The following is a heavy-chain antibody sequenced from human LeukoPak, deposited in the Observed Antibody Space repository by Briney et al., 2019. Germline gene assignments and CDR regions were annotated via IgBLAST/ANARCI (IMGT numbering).Heavy chain of an antibody. CDR3: ARLSERSSGWYDDAFDI. Sequence: SETLSLTCAVYGGSFSGYYWSWIRQPPGKGLEWIGEINHSGSTNYNPSLKSRVTISVDTSKNQFSLKLSSVTAADTAVYYCARLSERSSGWYDDAFDIWGQGTMVTVSS. J-gene: IGHJ3*02. D-gene: IGHD6-19*01. V-gene: IGHV4-34*01. CDR1: GGSFSGYY. CDR2: INHSGST.